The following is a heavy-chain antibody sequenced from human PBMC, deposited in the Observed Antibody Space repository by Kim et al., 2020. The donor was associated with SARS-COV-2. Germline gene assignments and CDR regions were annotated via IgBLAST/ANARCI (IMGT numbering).Heavy chain of an antibody. Sequence: YYNPSLKSRVTISRDMSKNQCSLKLSSVAAGDTAVYYCARVDPGGNWFDPGGQGALVTVSS. D-gene: IGHD3-16*01. V-gene: IGHV4-39*07. J-gene: IGHJ5*02. CDR3: ARVDPGGNWFDP.